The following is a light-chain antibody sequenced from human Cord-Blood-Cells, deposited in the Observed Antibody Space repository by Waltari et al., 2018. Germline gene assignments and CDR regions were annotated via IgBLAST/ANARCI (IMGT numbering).Light chain of an antibody. CDR2: DAS. CDR3: QQRSNWPLT. CDR1: QSVSSY. Sequence: ESVLTQPPATLPLSPGERATLSCRASQSVSSYLAWYQQNPGQAPRLLIYDASNRATGIPARFSGSGSGTDFTLTISSLEPEDFAVYYCQQRSNWPLTFGGGTKVEIK. J-gene: IGKJ4*02. V-gene: IGKV3-11*01.